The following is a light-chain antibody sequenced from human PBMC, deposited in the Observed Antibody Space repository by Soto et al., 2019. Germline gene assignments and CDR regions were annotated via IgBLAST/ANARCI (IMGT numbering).Light chain of an antibody. Sequence: QSVLTQPPSASGTPGQRVTISCSGSSSNIGRNTVNWYQQLPGTAPKLLIYSNNQRPSGVPDRLSGSKSGTSGSLAISGRQSEEEADYYCAGWDDSLNGPVFGGGTKLTVL. CDR1: SSNIGRNT. J-gene: IGLJ2*01. CDR2: SNN. CDR3: AGWDDSLNGPV. V-gene: IGLV1-44*01.